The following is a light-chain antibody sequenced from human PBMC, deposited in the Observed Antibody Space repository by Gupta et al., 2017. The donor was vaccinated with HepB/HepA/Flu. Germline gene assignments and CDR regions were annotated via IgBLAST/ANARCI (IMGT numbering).Light chain of an antibody. CDR2: KVS. J-gene: IGKJ1*01. CDR1: QYISSR. CDR3: QQYATSLWT. Sequence: IQMTQSPSALSASVGDSVTITCRASQYISSRLAWYQQKPGKAPNLLIYKVSTFLSGVPSRFSGSGSGTGFTLTISSLQPDDVATYYCQQYATSLWTFGEGTKVEIK. V-gene: IGKV1-5*03.